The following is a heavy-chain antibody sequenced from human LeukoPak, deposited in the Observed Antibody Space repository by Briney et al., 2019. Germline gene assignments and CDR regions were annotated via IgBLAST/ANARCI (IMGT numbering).Heavy chain of an antibody. V-gene: IGHV3-33*06. D-gene: IGHD3-22*01. J-gene: IGHJ4*02. CDR1: GFTFSSYG. CDR3: AKTLYYYDSSGQFDY. CDR2: IWYDGSNK. Sequence: GGSLRLSCAASGFTFSSYGMHWVRQAPGKGLEWVAVIWYDGSNKYYADSVKGRFTISRDNSKNTLYLQMNSLRAEDTAVYYCAKTLYYYDSSGQFDYWGQGTLVTVSS.